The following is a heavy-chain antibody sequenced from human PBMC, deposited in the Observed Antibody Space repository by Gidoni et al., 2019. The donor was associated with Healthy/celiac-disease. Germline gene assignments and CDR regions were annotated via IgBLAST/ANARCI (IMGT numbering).Heavy chain of an antibody. Sequence: EVQLLESGGGLVQPGGSLRLSCAASGFTFSSYAMSWVRQAPGKGLEWVSAISGSGGSTYYADSVKGRFTISRDNSKNTLYLQMNSLRAEDTAVYYCAKTSRGYYGSGSYSPYDYWGQGTLVTVSS. V-gene: IGHV3-23*01. CDR1: GFTFSSYA. CDR2: ISGSGGST. D-gene: IGHD3-10*01. J-gene: IGHJ4*02. CDR3: AKTSRGYYGSGSYSPYDY.